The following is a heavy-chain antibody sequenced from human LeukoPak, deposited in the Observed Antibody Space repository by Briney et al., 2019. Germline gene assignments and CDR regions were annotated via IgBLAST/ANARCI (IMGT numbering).Heavy chain of an antibody. D-gene: IGHD3-3*01. J-gene: IGHJ6*02. V-gene: IGHV3-23*01. CDR3: AKDLRHGSIFEVVTKYYYGMDV. CDR2: ISGSGGST. Sequence: GGSLRLSCAASGFTFSSYAMSWVRQAPEKGLEWVSAISGSGGSTYYADSVKGRFTISRDNSKNTLYLQMNSLRAEDTAVYYCAKDLRHGSIFEVVTKYYYGMDVWGQGTTVTVSS. CDR1: GFTFSSYA.